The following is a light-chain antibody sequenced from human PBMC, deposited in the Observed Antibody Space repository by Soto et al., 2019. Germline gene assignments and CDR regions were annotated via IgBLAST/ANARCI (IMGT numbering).Light chain of an antibody. Sequence: QSALTQPASVSGSPGQSITISCTGTSSDVGAYNYVSWYQQHPGRAPKLMIYGVTDRPSGVSNRFSGSKSGNTASLTISGLQAEDEADYYCSSYTGDITQVVFGGGTKLTVL. CDR3: SSYTGDITQVV. J-gene: IGLJ2*01. CDR1: SSDVGAYNY. V-gene: IGLV2-14*03. CDR2: GVT.